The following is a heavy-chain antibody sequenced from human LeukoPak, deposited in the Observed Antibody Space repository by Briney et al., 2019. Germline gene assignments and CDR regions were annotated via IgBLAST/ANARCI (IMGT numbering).Heavy chain of an antibody. Sequence: ASVKVSCKASGYXXTXYYMXWVXXXPGXXXXXXGXXNPXSXGTNYAQNFXGRVTMTRDTSISTAYMELSRLRSDDTAVYYCARVESAYYGSGSNFDYWGQGTLVTVSS. CDR1: GYXXTXYY. V-gene: IGHV1-2*02. CDR2: XNPXSXGT. CDR3: ARVESAYYGSGSNFDY. D-gene: IGHD3-10*01. J-gene: IGHJ4*02.